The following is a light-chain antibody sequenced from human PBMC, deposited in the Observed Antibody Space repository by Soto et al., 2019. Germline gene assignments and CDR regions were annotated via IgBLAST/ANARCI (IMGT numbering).Light chain of an antibody. CDR3: QQYGSSPPWT. CDR2: GAS. J-gene: IGKJ1*01. Sequence: EIVLTQPPGTLSLSPGERATLSCRASQSVSSSYLAWYQQKPGQAPRLLIYGASSRATGIPDRFSGSGSGTDFTLTISRLEPEDFAVYYCQQYGSSPPWTFGQGTRWISN. CDR1: QSVSSSY. V-gene: IGKV3-20*01.